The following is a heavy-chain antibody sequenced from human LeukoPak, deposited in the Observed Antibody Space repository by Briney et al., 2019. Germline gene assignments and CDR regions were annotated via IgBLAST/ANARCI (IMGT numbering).Heavy chain of an antibody. Sequence: SETLSLTCTVSGDSIYTSHWSWIRQPPGKGLEYIGYIYHSGDTYYNPSLKSRVTMSLDTSNNQFSLRLSSVTTADTAVYYCARTARQCDYWGQGILVSVSS. V-gene: IGHV4-59*01. CDR3: ARTARQCDY. CDR1: GDSIYTSH. D-gene: IGHD6-6*01. CDR2: IYHSGDT. J-gene: IGHJ4*02.